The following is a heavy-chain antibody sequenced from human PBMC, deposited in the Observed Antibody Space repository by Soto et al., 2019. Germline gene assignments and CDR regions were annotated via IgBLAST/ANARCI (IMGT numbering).Heavy chain of an antibody. CDR2: ISGSGGST. J-gene: IGHJ5*02. CDR3: AKDPLSIEASANWFDP. CDR1: GFTFSSYA. D-gene: IGHD6-13*01. Sequence: EVQMLESGGGLVQPGGSLRLSCAASGFTFSSYAMSWVRQAPGKGLEWVSAISGSGGSTYYADSVKGRFTISRDNSKNTLYLQMNSLGAEDTAVYYCAKDPLSIEASANWFDPWGQGTLVTVSS. V-gene: IGHV3-23*01.